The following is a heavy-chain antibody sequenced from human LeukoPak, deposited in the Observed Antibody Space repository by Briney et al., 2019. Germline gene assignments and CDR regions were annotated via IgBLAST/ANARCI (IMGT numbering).Heavy chain of an antibody. CDR3: AKKGDNWDYFDY. V-gene: IGHV3-21*01. CDR2: ISSSSSYI. CDR1: GFTFSSYS. Sequence: GGSLRLSCAASGFTFSSYSMNWVRQAPGKGLEWVSSISSSSSYIYYADSVKGRFTISRDNAKNSLYLQMNSLRAEDTAAYYCAKKGDNWDYFDYWGQGTLVTVSS. D-gene: IGHD1-1*01. J-gene: IGHJ4*02.